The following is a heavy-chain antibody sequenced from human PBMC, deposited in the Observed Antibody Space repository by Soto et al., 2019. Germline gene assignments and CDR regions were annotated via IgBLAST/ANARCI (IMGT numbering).Heavy chain of an antibody. CDR1: GGSFSGYY. CDR3: ARLSFVRIFGVVITHYYYYYGMDV. CDR2: INHSGST. J-gene: IGHJ6*02. Sequence: SETLSLTCAVYGGSFSGYYWSWIRQPPGKGLEWIGEINHSGSTNYNPSLKSRVTISVNTSKNQFSLKLSSVTAADTAVYYCARLSFVRIFGVVITHYYYYYGMDVWGQGTTVTVSS. V-gene: IGHV4-34*01. D-gene: IGHD3-3*01.